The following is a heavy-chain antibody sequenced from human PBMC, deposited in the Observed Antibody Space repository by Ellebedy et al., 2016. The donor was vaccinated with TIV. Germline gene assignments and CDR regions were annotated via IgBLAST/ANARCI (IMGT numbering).Heavy chain of an antibody. D-gene: IGHD1-26*01. CDR3: ARGPGAATEETFDI. CDR2: IYTSGIT. J-gene: IGHJ3*02. CDR1: GGSISSYY. V-gene: IGHV4-4*07. Sequence: MPSETLSLTCTVSGGSISSYYWSRIRQPAGKGLEWIGRIYTSGITNYNPSLESRVTLSVDTSKSQFSLKLTSVTAADTAVYYCARGPGAATEETFDIWGQGTLVTVSS.